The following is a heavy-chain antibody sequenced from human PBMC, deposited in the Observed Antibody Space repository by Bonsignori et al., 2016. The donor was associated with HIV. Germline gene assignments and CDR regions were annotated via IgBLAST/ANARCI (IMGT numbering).Heavy chain of an antibody. J-gene: IGHJ4*02. CDR3: AKDVTLLGTTDSRYFDY. V-gene: IGHV3-9*01. Sequence: WIRQPPGKGLEWVSSVSWNSGEIAYADSVKGRFTISRDNGNNSLYLQMNRLRTEDTALYFCAKDVTLLGTTDSRYFDYWGQGVLVTVSS. D-gene: IGHD1-26*01. CDR2: VSWNSGEI.